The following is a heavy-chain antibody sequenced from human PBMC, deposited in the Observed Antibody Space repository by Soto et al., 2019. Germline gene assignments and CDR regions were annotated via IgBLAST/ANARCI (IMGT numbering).Heavy chain of an antibody. CDR3: AKDRLDGSGWYYSGAVRGYYFDY. Sequence: EVQLLESGGGLVQPGGSLRLSCAASGFTFSSYAMSWVRQAPGKGLEWVSAISGSGGSTYYADSVKGRFTISRDNSKNTLYLQMHSRRAEDTAVYYCAKDRLDGSGWYYSGAVRGYYFDYWGQGTLVTVSS. V-gene: IGHV3-23*01. CDR2: ISGSGGST. CDR1: GFTFSSYA. D-gene: IGHD6-19*01. J-gene: IGHJ4*02.